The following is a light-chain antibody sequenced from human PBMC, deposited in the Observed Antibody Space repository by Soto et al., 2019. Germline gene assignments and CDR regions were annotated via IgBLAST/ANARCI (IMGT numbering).Light chain of an antibody. CDR1: QSISSN. V-gene: IGKV3-15*01. CDR2: GAS. CDR3: QHYNNWPTYT. Sequence: EIVLTQSPATLSVSPGERVTLSCRASQSISSNLAWYQQKPGQAPRLLIYGASTRATGLPVRFSGSGSGTEFTLTISSLESEDFAIYYCQHYNNWPTYTFGQGTRLENK. J-gene: IGKJ5*01.